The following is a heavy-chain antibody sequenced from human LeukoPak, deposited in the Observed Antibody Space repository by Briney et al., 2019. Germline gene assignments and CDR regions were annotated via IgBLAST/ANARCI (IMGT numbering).Heavy chain of an antibody. CDR3: ARGTPSGLTGYLEDDY. J-gene: IGHJ4*02. CDR2: ISAYNGNT. CDR1: GYTFTGYG. V-gene: IGHV1-18*01. D-gene: IGHD3-9*01. Sequence: GASVKVSCKASGYTFTGYGISWVRQAPGQGLEWMGWISAYNGNTNYAQKLQGRVTMTTDTSTSTAYMELRSLRSDDTAVYYCARGTPSGLTGYLEDDYWGQGTLVTVSS.